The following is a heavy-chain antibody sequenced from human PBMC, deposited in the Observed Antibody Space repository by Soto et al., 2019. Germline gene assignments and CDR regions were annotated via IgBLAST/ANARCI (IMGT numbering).Heavy chain of an antibody. V-gene: IGHV1-18*01. Sequence: SVEIACEASGYNFNIDAIKCVRQAPGQGLELMGWISAYDGKTTYAEKFQGRVTMTTDASTSAAYMELRSLRSDDTDVYYCARDLHEYSATNWF. CDR1: GYNFNIDA. CDR3: ARDLHEYSATNWF. J-gene: IGHJ5*01. D-gene: IGHD6-6*01. CDR2: ISAYDGKT.